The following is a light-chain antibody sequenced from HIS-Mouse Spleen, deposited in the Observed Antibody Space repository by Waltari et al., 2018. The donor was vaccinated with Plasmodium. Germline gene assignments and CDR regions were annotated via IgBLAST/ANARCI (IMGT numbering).Light chain of an antibody. V-gene: IGLV3-25*02. CDR3: QSADSSVTPNWV. Sequence: SYELTQPPSVSVSPGQTARITCSGDALPKQYAYWYQPKPGQAPVLVIYNDSERPSGIPERFSGSRSGTTVTLTIRGVQAEEEADYYGQSADSSVTPNWVFGGGTKLTVL. J-gene: IGLJ3*02. CDR1: ALPKQY. CDR2: NDS.